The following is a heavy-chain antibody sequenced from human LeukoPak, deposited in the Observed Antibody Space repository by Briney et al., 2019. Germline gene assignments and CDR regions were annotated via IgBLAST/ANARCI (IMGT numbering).Heavy chain of an antibody. CDR3: ARHISGSGTKLDY. CDR2: IFHSGST. J-gene: IGHJ4*02. D-gene: IGHD1-1*01. Sequence: SETLSLTCTVSGGSISSYYWSWIRQPPGKGLEWIGYIFHSGSTNYNPSLKSRVTISVDTSKNQFSLKLSSVTAADTAVYYCARHISGSGTKLDYWGQGTLVTVSS. CDR1: GGSISSYY. V-gene: IGHV4-59*08.